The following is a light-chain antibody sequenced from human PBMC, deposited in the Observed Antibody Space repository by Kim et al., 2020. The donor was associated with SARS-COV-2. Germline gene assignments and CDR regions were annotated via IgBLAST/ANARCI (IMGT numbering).Light chain of an antibody. CDR1: SSKIGNNY. Sequence: GQKVTISCSGSSSKIGNNYVSWYQQLPGTAPKLLIYDNKKRPSGIPDRFSGSKSGTSATLGITGLQTGDEADYYCGTWDSSLSAGVFGGGTQLTVL. CDR3: GTWDSSLSAGV. CDR2: DNK. J-gene: IGLJ3*02. V-gene: IGLV1-51*01.